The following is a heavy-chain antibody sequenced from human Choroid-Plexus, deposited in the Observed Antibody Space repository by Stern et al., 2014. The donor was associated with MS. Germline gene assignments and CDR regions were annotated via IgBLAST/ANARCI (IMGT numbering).Heavy chain of an antibody. J-gene: IGHJ6*02. CDR3: ARDQRGITIFGVVTDYYYLGMDV. Sequence: QVQLVQSGAEVKKPGASVKVSCKTSGYIFTGYYIHWVRQAPGQGLEWMAWINPNIGGPTYAQKFQGRVTMSRDTSISTAYVELSSLTSDDTAVYYCARDQRGITIFGVVTDYYYLGMDVWGQGTTVTVSS. CDR2: INPNIGGP. CDR1: GYIFTGYY. D-gene: IGHD3-3*01. V-gene: IGHV1-2*02.